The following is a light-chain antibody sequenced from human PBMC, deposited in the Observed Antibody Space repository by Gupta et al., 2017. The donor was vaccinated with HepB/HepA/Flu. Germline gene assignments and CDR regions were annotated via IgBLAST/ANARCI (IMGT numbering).Light chain of an antibody. V-gene: IGKV1-33*01. Sequence: QMNPSPSSLSASTGDRVSITCQASQGISHYLTWYQQKPGKAPKVLIYDASTLETGVLPNFSGSGSGTHLTLTITSLQSEDFATYYCQQYEALPGTFGEGTKVEIK. J-gene: IGKJ1*01. CDR2: DAS. CDR1: QGISHY. CDR3: QQYEALPGT.